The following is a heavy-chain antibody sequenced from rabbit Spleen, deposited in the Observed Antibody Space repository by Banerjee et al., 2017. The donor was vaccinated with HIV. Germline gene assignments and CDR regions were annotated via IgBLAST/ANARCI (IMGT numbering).Heavy chain of an antibody. J-gene: IGHJ6*01. D-gene: IGHD1-1*01. CDR2: INASTGNI. CDR3: ARDLAAVIGWNFGL. V-gene: IGHV1S45*01. Sequence: QEQLVESGGGLVQPEGSLTLTCKASGFSFSDRDVMCWVRQAPGKGLEWIACINASTGNIVYATWAKGRFTISKASSTTVTLQVTSLTAADTATYFCARDLAAVIGWNFGLWGQGTLVTVS. CDR1: GFSFSDRDV.